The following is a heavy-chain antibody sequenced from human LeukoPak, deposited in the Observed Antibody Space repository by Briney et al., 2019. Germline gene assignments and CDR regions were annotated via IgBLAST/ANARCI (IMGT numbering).Heavy chain of an antibody. CDR1: GFTFSSYA. V-gene: IGHV3-23*01. CDR3: AKDLLLYVDTAMVTGKGDY. Sequence: GGSLRLSCAASGFTFSSYAMSWVRQAPGKGLEWVSAISGSGGSTYYADSVKGRFTISRDNSKNTLYLQMNSLRAEDTAVYYCAKDLLLYVDTAMVTGKGDYWGQGTLVTVSS. CDR2: ISGSGGST. J-gene: IGHJ4*02. D-gene: IGHD5-18*01.